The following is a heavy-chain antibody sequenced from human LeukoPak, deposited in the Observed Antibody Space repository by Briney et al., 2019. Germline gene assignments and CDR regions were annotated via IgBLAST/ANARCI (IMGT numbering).Heavy chain of an antibody. Sequence: ASVKVSCKAFRYTFTNYYMHWVRQAPGQGLEWMGLSNASGHWTSYAQKFQGRVTLTRDVSTSTDYLELSSLRSEDTAVYYCARDNSVRDTAWWFDPWGQGTLVTVSS. CDR3: ARDNSVRDTAWWFDP. V-gene: IGHV1-46*01. CDR2: SNASGHWT. J-gene: IGHJ5*02. CDR1: RYTFTNYY. D-gene: IGHD2-21*02.